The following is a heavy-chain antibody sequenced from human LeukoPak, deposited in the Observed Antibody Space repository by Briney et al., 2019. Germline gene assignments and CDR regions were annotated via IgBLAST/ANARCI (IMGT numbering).Heavy chain of an antibody. CDR3: ARGFFHLNNWFDP. CDR2: INPNSGNT. D-gene: IGHD3-3*01. J-gene: IGHJ5*02. CDR1: GYTFTSYD. Sequence: ASVKVSCKASGYTFTSYDINWVRQATGQGLEWMGWINPNSGNTGYAQKFQGRVTMTRNTSISTAYMELSSLRSEDTAVYYCARGFFHLNNWFDPWGQGTLVTVSS. V-gene: IGHV1-8*01.